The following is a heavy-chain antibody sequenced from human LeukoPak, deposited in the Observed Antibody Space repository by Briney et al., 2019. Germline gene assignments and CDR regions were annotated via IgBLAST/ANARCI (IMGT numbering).Heavy chain of an antibody. CDR3: AKYYDSSGYYGD. CDR2: ISGSGGST. V-gene: IGHV3-23*01. D-gene: IGHD3-22*01. J-gene: IGHJ4*02. Sequence: GGSLRLSCAASGFTFSSYAMSWVRQAPGEGLEWVSAISGSGGSTYYADSVKGRFTISRDNSKNTLYLQMNSLRAEDTAVYYCAKYYDSSGYYGDWGQGTLVTVSS. CDR1: GFTFSSYA.